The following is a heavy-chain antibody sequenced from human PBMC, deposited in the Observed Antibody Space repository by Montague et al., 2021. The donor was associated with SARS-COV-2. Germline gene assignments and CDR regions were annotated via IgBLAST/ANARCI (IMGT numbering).Heavy chain of an antibody. CDR2: IYTSGST. CDR3: ARVGVGTMVRGVIPAYYCYGMDV. Sequence: TLSLTCPVSGGSISSGSYYWSWIRQPAGKGLEWIGRIYTSGSTNYNPSLKSRVTISVDTSKNQFSLRLSPVTAADTAVYYCARVGVGTMVRGVIPAYYCYGMDVWGQGTTVTVSS. V-gene: IGHV4-61*02. D-gene: IGHD3-10*01. J-gene: IGHJ6*02. CDR1: GGSISSGSYY.